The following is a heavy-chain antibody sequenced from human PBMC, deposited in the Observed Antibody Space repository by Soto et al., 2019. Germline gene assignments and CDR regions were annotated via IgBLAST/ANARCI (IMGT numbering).Heavy chain of an antibody. Sequence: QVQLVESGGGVVQPGRSLRLSCVVSGFPFWHHGMHWVRQTPGKGQEWVAVIWSDGKKESYADFVRGRFAISRDNFKDTFYLQMNCLRADDTAVYYCARDRDGGWLAMDVWCKGTTVTVSS. D-gene: IGHD6-19*01. CDR2: IWSDGKKE. CDR3: ARDRDGGWLAMDV. J-gene: IGHJ6*04. V-gene: IGHV3-33*08. CDR1: GFPFWHHG.